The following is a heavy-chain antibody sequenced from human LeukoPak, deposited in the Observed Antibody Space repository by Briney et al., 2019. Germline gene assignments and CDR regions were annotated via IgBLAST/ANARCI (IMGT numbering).Heavy chain of an antibody. Sequence: GGSLRLSCATSGFTFSRLGMQWVRQAPGKGLEWVAVIHNDGTMGQYADSVKGRFTISKDFSRNTLHLQMHSLRDGDTAVYYCAKEGDEFRGYLDVWGKGTTVTVSP. CDR3: AKEGDEFRGYLDV. V-gene: IGHV3-30*02. D-gene: IGHD5-12*01. J-gene: IGHJ6*04. CDR2: IHNDGTMG. CDR1: GFTFSRLG.